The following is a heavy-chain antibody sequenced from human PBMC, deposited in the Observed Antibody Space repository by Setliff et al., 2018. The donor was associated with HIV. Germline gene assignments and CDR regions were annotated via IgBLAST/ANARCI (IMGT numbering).Heavy chain of an antibody. D-gene: IGHD1-20*01. CDR3: ARDYSRYTWNYFDY. Sequence: ETLRLSCAASGFTFSNYWMSWVRQAPGKGLEWVANIKQDGSEKYYVDSVKGRFTISRDNAKKSLYLQMNSLRAEDTALYYCARDYSRYTWNYFDYWGQGTLVTVSS. CDR2: IKQDGSEK. V-gene: IGHV3-7*03. CDR1: GFTFSNYW. J-gene: IGHJ4*02.